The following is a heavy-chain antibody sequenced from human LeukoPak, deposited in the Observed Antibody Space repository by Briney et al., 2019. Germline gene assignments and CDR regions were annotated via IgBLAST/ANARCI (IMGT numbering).Heavy chain of an antibody. J-gene: IGHJ4*02. CDR3: ARGIAVAAPFDY. CDR2: INHSGST. Sequence: PSETLSLTCAVYGGPFSGYYRSWIRQPPGKGLEWIGEINHSGSTNYNPSLKSRVTISVDTSKNQFSLKLSSVTAADTAVYYCARGIAVAAPFDYWGQGTLVTVSS. CDR1: GGPFSGYY. D-gene: IGHD6-19*01. V-gene: IGHV4-34*01.